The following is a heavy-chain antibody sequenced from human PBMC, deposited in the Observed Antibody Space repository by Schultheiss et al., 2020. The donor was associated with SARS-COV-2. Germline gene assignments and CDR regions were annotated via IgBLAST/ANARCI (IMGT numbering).Heavy chain of an antibody. CDR2: INHSGST. Sequence: GSLRLSCAASGFTVSSNYMSWVRQAPGKGLEWIGEINHSGSTYYNPSLKSRVTISVDRSKNQFSLKLSSVTAADTAVYYCARDATGAFDIWGQGTMVTVSS. J-gene: IGHJ3*02. CDR3: ARDATGAFDI. CDR1: GFTVSSNY. V-gene: IGHV4-4*02.